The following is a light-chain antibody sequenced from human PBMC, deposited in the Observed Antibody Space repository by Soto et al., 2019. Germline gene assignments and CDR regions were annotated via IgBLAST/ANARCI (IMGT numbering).Light chain of an antibody. CDR3: QQTYNAPST. CDR1: QNIGTS. Sequence: DIQMTQSPSSLSVSVGDRVTITCRASQNIGTSLNWYQMKLGRAPTLLIYSASTLQSGAPSRFSGGGSGTDSTLTINSLPPEDFATYSCQQTYNAPSTFGTGTTLEIK. V-gene: IGKV1-39*01. CDR2: SAS. J-gene: IGKJ2*01.